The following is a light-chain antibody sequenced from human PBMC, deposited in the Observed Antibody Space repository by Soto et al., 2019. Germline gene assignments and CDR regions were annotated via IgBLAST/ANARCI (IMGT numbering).Light chain of an antibody. CDR3: QQSYNTPWT. V-gene: IGKV1-39*01. J-gene: IGKJ1*01. Sequence: DTQMTQSASSLSASVGDRVTITCRASQSISSYLNWYQQKPGKAPKLLIYAASSLQSGVPSRFSGSGSGTDFTLTISILQPEDFATYYCQQSYNTPWTFGQGDQGGYQ. CDR2: AAS. CDR1: QSISSY.